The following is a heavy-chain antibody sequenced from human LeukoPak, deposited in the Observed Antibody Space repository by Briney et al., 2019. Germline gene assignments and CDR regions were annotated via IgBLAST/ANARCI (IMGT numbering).Heavy chain of an antibody. D-gene: IGHD3-3*01. CDR1: GGSISSSSYY. CDR3: AVGITIFGVVTQYNWFDP. J-gene: IGHJ5*02. Sequence: SETLSLTCTVSGGSISSSSYYWGWIRQPPGKGLEWIGSIYYSGSTYYNPSLKSRVTISVDTSKNQFSLKLSSVTAADTAVYYCAVGITIFGVVTQYNWFDPWGQGTLVTVSS. V-gene: IGHV4-39*01. CDR2: IYYSGST.